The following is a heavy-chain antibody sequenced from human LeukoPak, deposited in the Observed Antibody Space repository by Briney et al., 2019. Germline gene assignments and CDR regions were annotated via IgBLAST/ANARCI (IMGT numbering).Heavy chain of an antibody. V-gene: IGHV3-7*01. Sequence: HPGGSLRLSCAASGFTFSNYWMSWVRQAPGKGLEWLANINQDGSEIYYVDSVKGRFTISRDNGKNSLYLQINSLRADDTAVYYCARDQDYHISDSWYDAFDVWGRGTMVTVSP. J-gene: IGHJ3*01. CDR2: INQDGSEI. D-gene: IGHD3/OR15-3a*01. CDR1: GFTFSNYW. CDR3: ARDQDYHISDSWYDAFDV.